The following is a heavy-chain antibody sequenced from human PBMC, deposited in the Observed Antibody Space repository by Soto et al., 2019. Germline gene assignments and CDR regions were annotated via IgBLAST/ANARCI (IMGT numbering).Heavy chain of an antibody. CDR3: AKVGQQWLLDY. Sequence: SVKVSCKASGGTFSSDVFSWVRQAPGQGLEWMGGIVSIFGTVNSAQKFQGRLTLTADQSTSTAYMELTSLRAEDTAVYYCAKVGQQWLLDYWGQGTLVTVSS. CDR2: IVSIFGTV. J-gene: IGHJ4*02. D-gene: IGHD6-19*01. V-gene: IGHV1-69*13. CDR1: GGTFSSDV.